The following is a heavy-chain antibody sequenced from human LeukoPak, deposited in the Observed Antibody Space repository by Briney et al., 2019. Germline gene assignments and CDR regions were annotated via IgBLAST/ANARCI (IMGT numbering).Heavy chain of an antibody. CDR1: DGSTTGYY. Sequence: SETLSLTCSVSDGSTTGYYWSWIRQPPGKGLEWIGYIYYSGSTNYNPSLKSRVTISVDTSKNQFSLKLSSVTAADTAVYYCARDLSSGYSWLDYWGQGTLVTVSS. D-gene: IGHD3-22*01. CDR3: ARDLSSGYSWLDY. CDR2: IYYSGST. J-gene: IGHJ4*02. V-gene: IGHV4-59*01.